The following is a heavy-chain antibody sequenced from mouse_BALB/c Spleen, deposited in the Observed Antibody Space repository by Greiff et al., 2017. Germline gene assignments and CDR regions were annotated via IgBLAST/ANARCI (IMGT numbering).Heavy chain of an antibody. CDR2: ISSGGGST. CDR1: GFAFSSYD. D-gene: IGHD1-1*01. CDR3: ARHPLITTVSMDY. Sequence: EVQRLESGGGLVKPGGSLKLSCAASGFAFSSYDMSWVRQTPEKRLEWVAYISSGGGSTYYPDTVKGRFTISRDNAKNTLYLQMSSLKSEDTAMYYCARHPLITTVSMDYWGQGTSVTVSS. J-gene: IGHJ4*01. V-gene: IGHV5-12-1*01.